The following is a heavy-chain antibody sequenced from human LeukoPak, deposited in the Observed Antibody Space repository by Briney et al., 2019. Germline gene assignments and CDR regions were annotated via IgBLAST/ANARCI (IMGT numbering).Heavy chain of an antibody. V-gene: IGHV1-2*06. Sequence: RASVTVSCKASGYTFTGYYMHWVRQAPGQGLEWVGRINPNSGGTNYAQKFQGRVTMTRDTSISTAYMELSRLRSDDTAVYYCARELDAFDIWGQGTMVTVSS. CDR1: GYTFTGYY. CDR3: ARELDAFDI. J-gene: IGHJ3*02. CDR2: INPNSGGT.